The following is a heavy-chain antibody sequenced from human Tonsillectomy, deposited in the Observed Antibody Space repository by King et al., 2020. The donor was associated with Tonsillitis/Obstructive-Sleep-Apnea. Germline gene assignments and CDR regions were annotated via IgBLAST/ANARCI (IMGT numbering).Heavy chain of an antibody. CDR3: AKVGTGYWYFDL. D-gene: IGHD1-1*01. Sequence: VQLVGSGGGVVQPGRSLRFSCAASGCTFSTSGMHWVRLATGKGLEWVAVIWSGGSIKYYADSVKGRFTSSRDNSKSTLYLQMNSLRAEDTAVYYCAKVGTGYWYFDLWGRGTLVTVSS. J-gene: IGHJ2*01. CDR1: GCTFSTSG. CDR2: IWSGGSIK. V-gene: IGHV3-33*06.